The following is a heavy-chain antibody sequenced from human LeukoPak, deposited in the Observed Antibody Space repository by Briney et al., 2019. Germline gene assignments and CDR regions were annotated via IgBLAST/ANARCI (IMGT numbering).Heavy chain of an antibody. CDR2: INHSGST. CDR3: ARVLDFWSVYCFDY. J-gene: IGHJ4*02. V-gene: IGHV4-34*01. CDR1: GGSFSGYY. D-gene: IGHD3-3*01. Sequence: PSETLSLTCAVYGGSFSGYYWSWIRQPPGKGLEWIGEINHSGSTNYNPSLKSRVTISVDTSKNQFSLKLSSVTAADTAVYYCARVLDFWSVYCFDYWGQGTLVTVSS.